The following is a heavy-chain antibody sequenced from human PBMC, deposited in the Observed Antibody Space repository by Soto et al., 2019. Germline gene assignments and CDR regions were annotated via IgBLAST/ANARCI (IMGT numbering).Heavy chain of an antibody. CDR2: ISYDGSNK. Sequence: GGSLRLSCAASGFTFSSYAMHWVRQAPGKGLEWVAVISYDGSNKYYADSVKGRFTISRDNSKNTLYLQMNSLRAEDTAVYYCASHRSSWYGAFDYWGQGTLVTVYS. V-gene: IGHV3-30-3*01. J-gene: IGHJ4*02. D-gene: IGHD6-13*01. CDR1: GFTFSSYA. CDR3: ASHRSSWYGAFDY.